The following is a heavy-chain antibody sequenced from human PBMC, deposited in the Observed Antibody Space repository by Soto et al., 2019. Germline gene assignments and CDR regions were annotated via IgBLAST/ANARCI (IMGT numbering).Heavy chain of an antibody. CDR2: TSYDGSTK. CDR1: GFTFSRYT. CDR3: AKDGGFDYGFWYFDL. J-gene: IGHJ2*01. V-gene: IGHV3-30-3*01. D-gene: IGHD4-17*01. Sequence: QVQLVESGGGVVQPGRSLRLSCAASGFTFSRYTMHWVRQAPGKGLEWVAVTSYDGSTKYYADSVKGRFTISRDNSKNILYLQIDYLRAEDTAVCYCAKDGGFDYGFWYFDLWGRGTLVTVSS.